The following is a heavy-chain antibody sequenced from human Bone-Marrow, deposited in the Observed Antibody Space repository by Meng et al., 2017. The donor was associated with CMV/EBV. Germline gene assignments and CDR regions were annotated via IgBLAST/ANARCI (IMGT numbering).Heavy chain of an antibody. CDR2: ISYDGSNK. CDR1: GFTFSSYA. J-gene: IGHJ5*02. V-gene: IGHV3-30*04. D-gene: IGHD3-3*01. Sequence: GESLKISCAASGFTFSSYAMHWVRQAPGKGLEWVAVISYDGSNKYYADSVKGRCTISRDNSKNTLYLQMNSLRAEDTAVYYCARGTNDFCSGYWGPWGQGTLVTVSS. CDR3: ARGTNDFCSGYWGP.